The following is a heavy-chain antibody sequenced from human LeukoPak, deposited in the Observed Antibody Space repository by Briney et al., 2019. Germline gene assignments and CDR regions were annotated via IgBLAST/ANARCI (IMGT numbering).Heavy chain of an antibody. V-gene: IGHV3-73*01. CDR1: GFTFSGSA. Sequence: GGSLRLSCAASGFTFSGSAMHWVRQASGKGLEWVGRIRSKANSYATAYAASVKGRFTISRDDSKNTAYLQMNSLRAEDTAVYYCAKGGGYNFGNFDYWGQGTLVTVSS. CDR3: AKGGGYNFGNFDY. D-gene: IGHD5-24*01. J-gene: IGHJ4*02. CDR2: IRSKANSYAT.